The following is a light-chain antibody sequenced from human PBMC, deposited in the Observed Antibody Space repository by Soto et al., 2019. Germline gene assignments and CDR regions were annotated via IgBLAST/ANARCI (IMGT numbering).Light chain of an antibody. J-gene: IGKJ5*01. Sequence: DIVMTQSPESLAVSLGERATINCKSSQSAFYSSNNNNSVGWYQQKPGQPPKLLIYCASTRDSEVPDRFSGSGSGTDFTLTISSPQAEDVAVYYGEEDYNIPISFGQGTRLESK. CDR3: EEDYNIPIS. CDR2: CAS. CDR1: QSAFYSSNNNNS. V-gene: IGKV4-1*01.